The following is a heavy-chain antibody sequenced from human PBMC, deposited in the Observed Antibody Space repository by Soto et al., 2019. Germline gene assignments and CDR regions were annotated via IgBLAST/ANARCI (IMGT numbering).Heavy chain of an antibody. V-gene: IGHV3-73*01. CDR3: TSRITMVRGANPTIDY. J-gene: IGHJ4*02. CDR1: GFTFSGSA. CDR2: IRSKANSYAT. D-gene: IGHD3-10*01. Sequence: GGSLRLSCAASGFTFSGSAMHWVRQASGKGLEWVGRIRSKANSYATAYAASVKGRFTISRDDSKNTAYLQMNSLKTEDTAVYYCTSRITMVRGANPTIDYWGQGTLVTVSS.